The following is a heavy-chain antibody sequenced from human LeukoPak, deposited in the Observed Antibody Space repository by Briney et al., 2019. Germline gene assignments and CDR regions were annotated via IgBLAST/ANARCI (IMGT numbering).Heavy chain of an antibody. CDR1: GFTCSSYG. D-gene: IGHD4-23*01. CDR3: ARRAGGYSHPYDY. CDR2: ISYDGSNK. V-gene: IGHV3-30*03. J-gene: IGHJ4*02. Sequence: QPGGSLRLSCAASGFTCSSYGMHWVRQAPGKGLEWVAVISYDGSNKYYADSVKGRFTISRDNSKNTLYLQMNSLRAEDTAVYYCARRAGGYSHPYDYWGQGILVTVSS.